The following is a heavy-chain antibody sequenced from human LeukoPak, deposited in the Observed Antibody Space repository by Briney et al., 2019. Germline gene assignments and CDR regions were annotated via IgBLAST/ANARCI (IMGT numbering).Heavy chain of an antibody. CDR1: GGSVSSGSYY. J-gene: IGHJ5*02. CDR2: IYYSGST. V-gene: IGHV4-61*01. CDR3: ARERVTPTRGWFAWFDNWFDP. Sequence: PSETLSLTCTVSGGSVSSGSYYWSWIRQPPGKGLEWIGYIYYSGSTNYNPSLKSRVTISVDTSKNQFSLKLSSVTAADTAVYYCARERVTPTRGWFAWFDNWFDPWGQGTLVTVSS. D-gene: IGHD3-10*01.